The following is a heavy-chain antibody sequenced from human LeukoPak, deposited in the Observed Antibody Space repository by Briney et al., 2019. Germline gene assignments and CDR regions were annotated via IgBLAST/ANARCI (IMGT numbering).Heavy chain of an antibody. J-gene: IGHJ4*02. CDR3: ATVLEGATDY. V-gene: IGHV3-23*01. CDR1: AFTFSRYA. Sequence: PGGSLRLSRAPSAFTFSRYAMSWVRQAPGKGLEWVSSISGSAYTYYADSVKGRFTISRDHSKNTLHLQMNSLRAEDSAVYYCATVLEGATDYWGQGTLVTVSS. D-gene: IGHD1-26*01. CDR2: ISGSAYT.